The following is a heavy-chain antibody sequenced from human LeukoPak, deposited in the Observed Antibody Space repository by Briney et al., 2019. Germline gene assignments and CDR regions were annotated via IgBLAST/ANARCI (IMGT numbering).Heavy chain of an antibody. V-gene: IGHV3-64*01. CDR1: GFTFSNYA. D-gene: IGHD1-26*01. CDR2: ISRNGGNT. J-gene: IGHJ4*02. Sequence: GGSLRLSCAASGFTFSNYAMHWVRQAPGKGLEYVSAISRNGGNTYYANSVKGRFTISRDNSKNTLYLQMGSLRAEDMARYYCARAPRKGFSGSYHDYWGQGTLVTVSS. CDR3: ARAPRKGFSGSYHDY.